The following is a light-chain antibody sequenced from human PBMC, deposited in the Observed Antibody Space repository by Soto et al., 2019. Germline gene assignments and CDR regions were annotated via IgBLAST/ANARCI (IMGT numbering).Light chain of an antibody. CDR2: QVS. CDR1: RTLVYRDGNIY. CDR3: MQGTHWPIT. V-gene: IGKV2-30*01. J-gene: IGKJ5*01. Sequence: DVVMTQSPLSLPVTLGQPASISCRSGRTLVYRDGNIYVNWFQQRPGQSPRRLIYQVSNRDSGVPDRFSGSAAGTDFTLKISRVEAEDVGVYYCMQGTHWPITFGQGTRLETK.